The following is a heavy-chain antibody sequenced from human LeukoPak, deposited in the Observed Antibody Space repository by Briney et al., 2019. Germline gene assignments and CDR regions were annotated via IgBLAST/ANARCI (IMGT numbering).Heavy chain of an antibody. CDR1: GFTFNNAW. CDR3: ARGEFDFDY. D-gene: IGHD3-10*01. Sequence: GGSLRLSCAASGFTFNNAWMSWVRQAPGKGLEWVSYISSSSSYTNYADSVKGRFTISRDNAKNSLYLQMNSLRAEDTAVYYCARGEFDFDYWGQGTLVTVSS. J-gene: IGHJ4*02. V-gene: IGHV3-11*06. CDR2: ISSSSSYT.